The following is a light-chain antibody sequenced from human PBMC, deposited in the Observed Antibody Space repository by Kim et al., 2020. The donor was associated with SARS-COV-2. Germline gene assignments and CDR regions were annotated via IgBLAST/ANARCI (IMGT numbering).Light chain of an antibody. Sequence: ASVGDRVTITCRASQSINTRLAWYQQRPGMVPKLLIDGASSLQSGVPSRFSGSGSGTDFTLTIWSLQPEDFATYYCQQANNFPWTFGQGTKVDIK. V-gene: IGKV1-12*01. CDR2: GAS. CDR1: QSINTR. CDR3: QQANNFPWT. J-gene: IGKJ1*01.